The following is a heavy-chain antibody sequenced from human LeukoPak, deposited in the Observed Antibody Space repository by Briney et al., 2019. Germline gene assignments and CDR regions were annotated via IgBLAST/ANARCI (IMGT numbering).Heavy chain of an antibody. CDR1: GYTYTSYA. J-gene: IGHJ6*02. Sequence: ASVKVSCKASGYTYTSYAMNWVRQAPGQGLEWMGWINTNTGNPTYAQGFTGRFVFSLDTSVSTAYLQISSLKAEDTAVYYCARWRYDFWSGYYAPPHYYYGMDVWGQGTTVTVSS. V-gene: IGHV7-4-1*02. CDR3: ARWRYDFWSGYYAPPHYYYGMDV. D-gene: IGHD3-3*01. CDR2: INTNTGNP.